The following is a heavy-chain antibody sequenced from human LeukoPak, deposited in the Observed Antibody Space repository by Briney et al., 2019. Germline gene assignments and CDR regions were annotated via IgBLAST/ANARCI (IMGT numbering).Heavy chain of an antibody. J-gene: IGHJ4*02. CDR3: VREYRDYFDC. V-gene: IGHV3-30*04. CDR1: GFTFSSYA. CDR2: ISFDGSDK. Sequence: GRSLRLSCAASGFTFSSYAMHWVRQSPGTGLEWVAVISFDGSDKYYADSMKGRFTISRDNSKNTLYLQMNSLRVEDTAVYYCVREYRDYFDCWGQGTLVTVSS. D-gene: IGHD3-16*02.